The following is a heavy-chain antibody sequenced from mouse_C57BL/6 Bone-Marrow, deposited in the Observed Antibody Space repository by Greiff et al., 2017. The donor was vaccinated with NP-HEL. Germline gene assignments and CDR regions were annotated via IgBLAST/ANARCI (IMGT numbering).Heavy chain of an antibody. CDR1: GYTFTDYE. Sequence: QVQLQQSGAELVRPGASVTLSCKASGYTFTDYEMHWVKQTPVHGLEWIGAIDPETGGTAYNQKFKGKAILTADKSSSTAYMELRSLTSEDSAVDYCTKVGELCGSSYVYAMDYWGQGTSVTVSS. CDR3: TKVGELCGSSYVYAMDY. V-gene: IGHV1-15*01. CDR2: IDPETGGT. J-gene: IGHJ4*01. D-gene: IGHD1-1*01.